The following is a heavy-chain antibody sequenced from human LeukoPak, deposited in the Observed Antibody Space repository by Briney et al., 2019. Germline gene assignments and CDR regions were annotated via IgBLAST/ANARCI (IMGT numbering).Heavy chain of an antibody. D-gene: IGHD3-22*01. V-gene: IGHV4-38-2*02. CDR3: ARHGNYYDSSGYPRFDY. J-gene: IGHJ4*02. CDR2: IYHSGST. Sequence: SETLSLTCTVSGYSISSGYYWGWIRQPPGKGLEWIGRIYHSGSTYYNPSLKSRVTISVDTSKNQFSLKLSSVTAADTAVYYCARHGNYYDSSGYPRFDYWGQGTLVTVSS. CDR1: GYSISSGYY.